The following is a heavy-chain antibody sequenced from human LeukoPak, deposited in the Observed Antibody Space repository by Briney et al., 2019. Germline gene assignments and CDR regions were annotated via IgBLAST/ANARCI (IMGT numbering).Heavy chain of an antibody. J-gene: IGHJ4*02. V-gene: IGHV5-51*01. CDR1: GYIFTRYW. CDR2: INPGDSDT. CDR3: ARSYDSSGYYVGLDY. D-gene: IGHD3-22*01. Sequence: GESLKISCKVSGYIFTRYWIGWVRQMPGKGLEWMGIINPGDSDTRYSPSFQGQVTISVDRSSNTAYLKWSSLQASDTAMYYCARSYDSSGYYVGLDYWGQGTLVTVSS.